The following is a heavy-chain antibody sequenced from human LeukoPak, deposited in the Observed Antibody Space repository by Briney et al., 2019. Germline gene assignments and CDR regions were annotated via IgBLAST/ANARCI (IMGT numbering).Heavy chain of an antibody. CDR2: INPNSGNT. CDR1: GYTFTSYG. J-gene: IGHJ3*02. D-gene: IGHD6-19*01. CDR3: ARLRQWRELDAFDI. Sequence: EASVKVSCKASGYTFTSYGISWVRQATGQGLEWMGWINPNSGNTGYAQKFQGRVTITRNTSISTAYMELSSLRSEDTAVYYCARLRQWRELDAFDIWGQGTMVTVSS. V-gene: IGHV1-8*03.